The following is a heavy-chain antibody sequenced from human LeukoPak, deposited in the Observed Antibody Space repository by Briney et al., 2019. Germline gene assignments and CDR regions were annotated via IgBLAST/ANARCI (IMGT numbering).Heavy chain of an antibody. V-gene: IGHV4-34*01. D-gene: IGHD2-15*01. CDR1: GGSFSGYY. CDR3: ASRLYCSISSCSIGWFDP. Sequence: ASETLSLTCAVYGGSFSGYYWSWIRQPPGKGLEWIGEINHRGSTTYNPSLKSRVTISVDTSKNHFSLKLTSVTAADTAVYYCASRLYCSISSCSIGWFDPWGQGTLVTVSS. J-gene: IGHJ5*02. CDR2: INHRGST.